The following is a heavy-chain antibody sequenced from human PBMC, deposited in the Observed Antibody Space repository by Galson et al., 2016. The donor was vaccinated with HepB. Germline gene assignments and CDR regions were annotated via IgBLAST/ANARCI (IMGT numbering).Heavy chain of an antibody. CDR2: ISSSGTSL. V-gene: IGHV3-11*01. CDR1: GFTFTDYY. D-gene: IGHD3-9*01. Sequence: SLRLSCAASGFTFTDYYMSWIRQAPGKGLEWISYISSSGTSLSYADSVRGRFTISRDNAKNSLYLQMNSLRVEDTAGYYGAREYLTVDYWGQGTLVTVSS. J-gene: IGHJ4*02. CDR3: AREYLTVDY.